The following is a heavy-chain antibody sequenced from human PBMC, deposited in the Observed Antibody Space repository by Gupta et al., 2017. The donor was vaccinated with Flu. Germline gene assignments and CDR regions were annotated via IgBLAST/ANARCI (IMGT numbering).Heavy chain of an antibody. CDR1: GFTFSSYG. V-gene: IGHV3-30*18. J-gene: IGHJ6*03. CDR3: AKSKWELLHYYYMDV. D-gene: IGHD1-26*01. CDR2: ISYDGSNK. Sequence: QVQLVESGGGVVQPGRSLRLSCAASGFTFSSYGMHWVRQAPGKGLEWVAVISYDGSNKYYADSVKGRFTISRDNSKNTLYLQMNSLRAEDTAVYYCAKSKWELLHYYYMDVWGKGTTVTVSS.